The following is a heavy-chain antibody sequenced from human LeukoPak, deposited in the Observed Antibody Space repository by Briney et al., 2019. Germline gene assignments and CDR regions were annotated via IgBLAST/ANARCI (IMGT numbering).Heavy chain of an antibody. D-gene: IGHD3-16*02. CDR2: ISGSGGST. J-gene: IGHJ4*01. CDR1: GFTFSSYA. CDR3: AKGDYVWGSYRYTSFDY. V-gene: IGHV3-23*01. Sequence: GGSLRLSCAASGFTFSSYAMSWVRQAPGKGLEWVSSISGSGGSTYYADSVKGRFTIPRDNSKNTLYLQMNSLRAEDTAVYYCAKGDYVWGSYRYTSFDYWGQGTLVTVSS.